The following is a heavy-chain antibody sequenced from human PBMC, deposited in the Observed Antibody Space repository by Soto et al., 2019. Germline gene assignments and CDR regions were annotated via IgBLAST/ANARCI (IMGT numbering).Heavy chain of an antibody. CDR1: GDYISSSYW. CDR2: IYHSGST. CDR3: ARVDYYDSSPSAFDI. J-gene: IGHJ3*02. Sequence: SETLSLTCAVSGDYISSSYWWNWFRQPPGKGLEWIGYIYHSGSTNYNPSLKSRVTISVDRSKNQFSLKLSSVTAADTAVYYCARVDYYDSSPSAFDIWGQGTMVTVSS. D-gene: IGHD3-22*01. V-gene: IGHV4-4*02.